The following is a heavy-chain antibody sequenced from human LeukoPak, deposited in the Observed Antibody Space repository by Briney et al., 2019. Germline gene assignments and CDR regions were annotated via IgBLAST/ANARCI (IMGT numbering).Heavy chain of an antibody. CDR1: GYTFTSYG. CDR3: ARDLAVAVGREEGRDY. Sequence: ASVKVSCKASGYTFTSYGISWVRQAPGQGLEWMGWINTNTGNPTYAQGFTGRFVFSLDTSVSTAYLQISSLKAEDTAVYYCARDLAVAVGREEGRDYWGQGTLVTVSS. D-gene: IGHD6-19*01. V-gene: IGHV7-4-1*02. CDR2: INTNTGNP. J-gene: IGHJ4*02.